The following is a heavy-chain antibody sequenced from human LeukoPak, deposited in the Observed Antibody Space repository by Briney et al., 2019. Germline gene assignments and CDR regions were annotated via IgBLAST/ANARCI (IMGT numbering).Heavy chain of an antibody. D-gene: IGHD6-13*01. CDR1: RFTFSSYD. CDR2: ISGGGGST. Sequence: GGSLRLSCVASRFTFSSYDMSWVRQAPGKGLEWVAVISGGGGSTFYSDSVKGRFTISRDNSRNTLYLQMNSLRPEDTAVYYCAKGIRRYPEPSSWTCFDYWGQGTLVTVPS. V-gene: IGHV3-23*01. CDR3: AKGIRRYPEPSSWTCFDY. J-gene: IGHJ4*02.